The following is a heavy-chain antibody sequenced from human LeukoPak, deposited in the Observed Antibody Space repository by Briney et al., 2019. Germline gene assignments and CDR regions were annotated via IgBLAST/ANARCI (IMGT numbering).Heavy chain of an antibody. V-gene: IGHV4-34*01. Sequence: PSETLSLTCAVYGGSFSGYYWSWIRQPPGKGLEWIGEINHSGSTNYNPSLKSRVIILVDTSKNQFSLKLSSVTAADTAVYYCARVVTQSHDAFDIWGQGTMVTVSS. J-gene: IGHJ3*02. CDR3: ARVVTQSHDAFDI. D-gene: IGHD2-21*02. CDR1: GGSFSGYY. CDR2: INHSGST.